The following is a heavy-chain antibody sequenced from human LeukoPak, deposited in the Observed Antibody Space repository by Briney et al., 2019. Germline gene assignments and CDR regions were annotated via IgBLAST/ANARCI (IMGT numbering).Heavy chain of an antibody. D-gene: IGHD5-12*01. CDR2: TYYRSKWYS. Sequence: PSQTLSLTCAISGDSVSSNSAAWNWIRQSPSRGLEWLGRTYYRSKWYSYYAPSVKSRITINPDTSKNQFSLQLKSVTPEDTAVYYCARGYSNRLDPWGQGTLVTVSS. J-gene: IGHJ5*02. CDR3: ARGYSNRLDP. CDR1: GDSVSSNSAA. V-gene: IGHV6-1*01.